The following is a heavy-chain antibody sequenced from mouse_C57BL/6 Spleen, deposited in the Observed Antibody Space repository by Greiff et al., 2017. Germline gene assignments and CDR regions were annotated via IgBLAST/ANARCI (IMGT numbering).Heavy chain of an antibody. V-gene: IGHV1-26*01. CDR3: ARETTVVPLGY. Sequence: VQLQQSGPELVKPGASVKISCKASGYTFTDYYMNWVKQSHGKSLEWIGDINPNNGGTSYNQKFKGKATLTVDKSSSTAYMELRSLTSEDSAVYYCARETTVVPLGYWGQGTTLTVSS. D-gene: IGHD1-1*01. CDR2: INPNNGGT. CDR1: GYTFTDYY. J-gene: IGHJ2*01.